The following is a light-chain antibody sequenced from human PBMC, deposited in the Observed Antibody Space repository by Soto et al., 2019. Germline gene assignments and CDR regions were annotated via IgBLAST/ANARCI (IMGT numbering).Light chain of an antibody. Sequence: QSVLTQPPSVSGAPGQRVTITCSGSGSNIGAGYDVHWYQHVPGMPPRLLIFGTTNRPSIVPDRFSGSKSGTSASLAITGIQAEDEADYYCKSYDTRLTAWIFGGGTKVTVL. V-gene: IGLV1-40*01. CDR1: GSNIGAGYD. CDR2: GTT. CDR3: KSYDTRLTAWI. J-gene: IGLJ2*01.